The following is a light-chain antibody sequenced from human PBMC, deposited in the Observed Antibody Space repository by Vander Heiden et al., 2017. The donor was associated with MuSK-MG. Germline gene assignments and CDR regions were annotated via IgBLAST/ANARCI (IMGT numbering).Light chain of an antibody. CDR2: RAS. J-gene: IGKJ1*01. CDR1: KEIDGL. CDR3: QQVRAYPWT. Sequence: DIQMTQFPSTLSASVGDRVTITCRASKEIDGLLAWYQQKPGKAPKLLIYRASTLESGVPSRFSGGESGTGFTLTISSLQPDDFATYYCQQVRAYPWTFGQGTQVEI. V-gene: IGKV1-5*03.